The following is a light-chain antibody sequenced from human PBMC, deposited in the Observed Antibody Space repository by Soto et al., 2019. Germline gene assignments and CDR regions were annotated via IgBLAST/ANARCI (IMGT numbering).Light chain of an antibody. CDR1: QSVSTS. Sequence: IVLTQSPVTLALSPGESAVLSCRASQSVSTSLAWYQHKPGQAPRLFIYDASKRAPGIPARFTGSGSGTDFTLTISSLEPEYIAVYYCQVRDVCHSFGQGTKVEIK. V-gene: IGKV3-11*01. J-gene: IGKJ1*01. CDR2: DAS. CDR3: QVRDVCHS.